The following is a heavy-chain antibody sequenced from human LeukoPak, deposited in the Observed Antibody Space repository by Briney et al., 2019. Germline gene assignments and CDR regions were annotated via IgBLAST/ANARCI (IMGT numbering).Heavy chain of an antibody. V-gene: IGHV1-2*02. Sequence: ASVKVSCKVFGYTLTGYYLHWVGQALDQGLEWMGWINPNSGGTNYAQKFQGRVTMTRDTSISTAYMELSRLRSDDTAVYYCARDPSFRAYYFDYWGQGTLVTVSS. J-gene: IGHJ4*02. CDR1: GYTLTGYY. CDR3: ARDPSFRAYYFDY. CDR2: INPNSGGT. D-gene: IGHD3-10*01.